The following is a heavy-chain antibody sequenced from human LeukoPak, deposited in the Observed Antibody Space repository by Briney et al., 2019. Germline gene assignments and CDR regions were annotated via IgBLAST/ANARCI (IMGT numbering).Heavy chain of an antibody. CDR3: ARERWHCRVNCYSVYYYALDV. J-gene: IGHJ6*02. D-gene: IGHD2-15*01. CDR1: GYTFTNYA. V-gene: IGHV1-3*01. Sequence: ASVKVSGKGSGYTFTNYAVHWVRQAPGQRLEWLGWINPGNGDTKYSQNLQGRVTVTSDTSAATAYVELNSLTSEDTAVYYCARERWHCRVNCYSVYYYALDVWGQGTTVTVSS. CDR2: INPGNGDT.